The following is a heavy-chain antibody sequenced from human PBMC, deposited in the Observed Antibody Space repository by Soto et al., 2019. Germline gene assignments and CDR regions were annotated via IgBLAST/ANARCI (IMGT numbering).Heavy chain of an antibody. CDR1: GGTFSSYS. CDR3: ARDGGRHSGGIDY. Sequence: QVQLVQSGAEVKKPGSSVKVSCKASGGTFSSYSINWVRQAPGQGLEGMGEIIPIFGTANYAQKFQGRVTMTADESTSTAYMELSSLRSEDTAVYYCARDGGRHSGGIDYWGQGTLVTVSS. CDR2: IIPIFGTA. D-gene: IGHD1-26*01. J-gene: IGHJ4*02. V-gene: IGHV1-69*01.